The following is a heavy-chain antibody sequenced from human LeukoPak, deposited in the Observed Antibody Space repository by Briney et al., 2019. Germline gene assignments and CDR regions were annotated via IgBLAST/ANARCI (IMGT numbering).Heavy chain of an antibody. V-gene: IGHV3-23*01. J-gene: IGHJ4*02. CDR1: GFTFSSYA. D-gene: IGHD3-10*01. CDR2: ISGSGGST. Sequence: GGSLRLSCAASGFTFSSYAMSWVRQAPGKGLEWVSAISGSGGSTYYADSVKGRFTISRDNSKNTLYLQMNSLRAEDTAVYYCAKLRYYYGSGTRGGYFDYWGQGTLVTVSS. CDR3: AKLRYYYGSGTRGGYFDY.